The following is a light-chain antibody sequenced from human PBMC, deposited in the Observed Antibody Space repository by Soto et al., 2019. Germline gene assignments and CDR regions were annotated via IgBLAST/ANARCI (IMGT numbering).Light chain of an antibody. J-gene: IGKJ5*01. CDR3: QQYNSYSYT. V-gene: IGKV3-20*01. CDR2: GAS. CDR1: QSVSNNY. Sequence: EIVLTQSPGTLSLSPGERATLSCRASQSVSNNYLAWYQQKPGQAPRLLIYGASTRATGIPARFSGSGSGTDFTLTISSLEPEDFATYYCQQYNSYSYTFGQGTRLEIK.